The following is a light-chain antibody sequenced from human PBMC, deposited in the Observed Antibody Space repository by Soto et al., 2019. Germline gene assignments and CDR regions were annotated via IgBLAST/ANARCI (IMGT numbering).Light chain of an antibody. J-gene: IGKJ5*01. Sequence: EVVLPQFPATLSLSPGERASLSCRASLSVSSYLAWYQQKRGQAPRLLIYDASNGATGIPARFSGSGSGTAVSLTISSLAPEYSALYACQQHTGWPPVHTFGQGTRLEIK. CDR2: DAS. V-gene: IGKV3-11*01. CDR3: QQHTGWPPVHT. CDR1: LSVSSY.